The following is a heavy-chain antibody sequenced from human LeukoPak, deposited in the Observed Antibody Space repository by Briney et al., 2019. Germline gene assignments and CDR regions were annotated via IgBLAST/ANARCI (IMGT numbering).Heavy chain of an antibody. V-gene: IGHV3-23*01. J-gene: IGHJ4*02. D-gene: IGHD2-21*02. CDR3: AKALTRVRLLFDY. CDR2: ISGSGGST. Sequence: GGSLRLSCAASGFTFSSYAMSWVHQAPGKGLEWVSAISGSGGSTYYADSVKGRFTISRDNSKNTLYLQMNSLRAEDTAVYYCAKALTRVRLLFDYWGQGTLVTVSS. CDR1: GFTFSSYA.